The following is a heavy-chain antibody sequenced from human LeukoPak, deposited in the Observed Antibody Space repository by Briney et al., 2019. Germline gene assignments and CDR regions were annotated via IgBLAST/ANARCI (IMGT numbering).Heavy chain of an antibody. D-gene: IGHD1-26*01. CDR3: ARDGTHGQDGAYYYYYYMDV. CDR2: IYTSGST. Sequence: PSQTLSLTCTVSGGSISSGSYYWSWIRQPAGKGLEWIGRIYTSGSTNYNPSLKSRVTISVDTSKNQFSLKLSSVTAADTAVYYCARDGTHGQDGAYYYYYYMDVWGKGTTVTVSS. V-gene: IGHV4-61*02. J-gene: IGHJ6*03. CDR1: GGSISSGSYY.